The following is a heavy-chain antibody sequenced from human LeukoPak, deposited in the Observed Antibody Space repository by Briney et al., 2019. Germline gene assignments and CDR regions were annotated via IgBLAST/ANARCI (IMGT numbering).Heavy chain of an antibody. V-gene: IGHV4-39*01. CDR1: GDSISSTNYY. J-gene: IGHJ5*02. D-gene: IGHD5-18*01. CDR3: ARMRGYSFAYDH. Sequence: SETLTLTCNVSGDSISSTNYYWGWIRQPPGKGLEWIGDIYYSGSTYYNPSLKSRVTISVDTSKNQFSLHLNSVTAADTAVYHCARMRGYSFAYDHWGQGMLVTVSS. CDR2: IYYSGST.